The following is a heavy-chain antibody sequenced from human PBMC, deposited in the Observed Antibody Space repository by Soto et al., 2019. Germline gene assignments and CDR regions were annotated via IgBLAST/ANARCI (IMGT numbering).Heavy chain of an antibody. J-gene: IGHJ3*01. CDR2: INPNSGAT. D-gene: IGHD1-26*01. CDR3: ARLGTTETYYDASDL. Sequence: GASVKVSCKASGYTLIDYYMHWVRQAPGQGLEWMGWINPNSGATNYSQNFQGRVTMTRDTSISTAYMDLSRLRSDDTAIYYCARLGTTETYYDASDLWG. V-gene: IGHV1-2*02. CDR1: GYTLIDYY.